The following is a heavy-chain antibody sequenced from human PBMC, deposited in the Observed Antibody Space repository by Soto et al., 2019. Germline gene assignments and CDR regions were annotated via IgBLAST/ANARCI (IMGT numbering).Heavy chain of an antibody. CDR1: GFTFSNSE. V-gene: IGHV3-48*03. Sequence: GGSLRLSCAASGFTFSNSEMFWVRQAPGKGLEWVSKINYSGSNIYYSKSVKGRFTISRDNAKNSLSLQMNSLADEDTAIYYCASEALCGADCYFFEYWGPGTLVTVSS. D-gene: IGHD2-21*02. CDR2: INYSGSNI. J-gene: IGHJ4*02. CDR3: ASEALCGADCYFFEY.